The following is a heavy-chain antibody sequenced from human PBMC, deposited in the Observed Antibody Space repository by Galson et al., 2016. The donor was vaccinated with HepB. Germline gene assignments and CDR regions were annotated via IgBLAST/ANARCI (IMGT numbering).Heavy chain of an antibody. D-gene: IGHD3-10*01. CDR2: INGRGGDT. Sequence: SLRLSCAASGFTFSNYAMSWVRQAPGKGLEWVSVINGRGGDTYYADSVKGRFTISRDNSQNTLYLQMNSLRAEDTAVYYCARDRHYYGSGTMPWFDPWGQGTLVTVSS. V-gene: IGHV3-23*01. CDR1: GFTFSNYA. CDR3: ARDRHYYGSGTMPWFDP. J-gene: IGHJ5*02.